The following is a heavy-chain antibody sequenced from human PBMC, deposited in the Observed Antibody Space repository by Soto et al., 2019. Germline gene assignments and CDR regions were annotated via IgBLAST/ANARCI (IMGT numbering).Heavy chain of an antibody. J-gene: IGHJ4*02. D-gene: IGHD3-22*01. Sequence: PSETLSLTCAVYGGSFSGYYWSWIRQPPGKGLEWIGEINHSGSTNYNPSLKSRVTISVDTSKNQFSLKLSSVTAADTAVYYCARGLIATSTMIVVVTLDYWGRGTLVTVSS. CDR3: ARGLIATSTMIVVVTLDY. CDR1: GGSFSGYY. V-gene: IGHV4-34*01. CDR2: INHSGST.